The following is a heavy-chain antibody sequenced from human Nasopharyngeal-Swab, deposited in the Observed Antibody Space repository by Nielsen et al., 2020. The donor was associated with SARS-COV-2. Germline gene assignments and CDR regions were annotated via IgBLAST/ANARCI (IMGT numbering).Heavy chain of an antibody. V-gene: IGHV4-59*01. Sequence: SETLSLTCPVSGGSTSSYYWSWIRQLPGKGLEWIGYIHYSGSTNYSPSLKSRVTMSVDTSKNQLSLKLASVTAADAAVYYCARDGVATIFDYWGQGTLVTVSS. CDR3: ARDGVATIFDY. J-gene: IGHJ4*02. CDR1: GGSTSSYY. D-gene: IGHD5-12*01. CDR2: IHYSGST.